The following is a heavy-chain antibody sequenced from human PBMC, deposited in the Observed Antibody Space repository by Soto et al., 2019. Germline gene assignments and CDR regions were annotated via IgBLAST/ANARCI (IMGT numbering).Heavy chain of an antibody. Sequence: SETLSLTCAVYGGSFSGYHWSWFRQPPGEGLEWIGEINPSGSINYNPSLKSRVTISVDTSKNQFSLNLSSVTAADTAVYYCATFVGATTVTRGSLRDDWGQGTLVIVSS. J-gene: IGHJ4*02. V-gene: IGHV4-34*01. CDR1: GGSFSGYH. D-gene: IGHD4-4*01. CDR2: INPSGSI. CDR3: ATFVGATTVTRGSLRDD.